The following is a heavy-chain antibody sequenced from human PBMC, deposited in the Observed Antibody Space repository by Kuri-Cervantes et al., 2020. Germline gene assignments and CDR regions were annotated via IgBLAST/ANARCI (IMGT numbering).Heavy chain of an antibody. D-gene: IGHD4-23*01. J-gene: IGHJ5*02. Sequence: ASVKVSCKASGYTFTSYYMHWVRQAPGQGLEWMGIINPSGGSTSYAQKFQGRVTMTRDTSISTAYMELSRLRSDDTAVYYCARDPVGNNWFDPWGQGTLVTVSS. CDR3: ARDPVGNNWFDP. V-gene: IGHV1-46*01. CDR2: INPSGGST. CDR1: GYTFTSYY.